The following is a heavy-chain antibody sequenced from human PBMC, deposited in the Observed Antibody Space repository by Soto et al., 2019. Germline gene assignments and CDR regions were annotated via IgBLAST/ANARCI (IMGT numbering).Heavy chain of an antibody. J-gene: IGHJ4*02. CDR1: GYTFSNYA. CDR3: ASMDRIGYSSAPN. CDR2: INAGNGNT. D-gene: IGHD6-25*01. Sequence: ASVKVSCKASGYTFSNYAMHWVRQAHGQRLEWMGWINAGNGNTGYAQKFQGRVTITADESTSTAYMELSSLRSEDTAVYYCASMDRIGYSSAPNWGQGTLVTVSS. V-gene: IGHV1-3*01.